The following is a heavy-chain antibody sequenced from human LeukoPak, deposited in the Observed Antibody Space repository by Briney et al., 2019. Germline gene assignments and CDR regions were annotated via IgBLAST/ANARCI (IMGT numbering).Heavy chain of an antibody. D-gene: IGHD6-6*01. J-gene: IGHJ4*02. V-gene: IGHV3-74*01. CDR1: GFTFSSYW. Sequence: PGGSLRLSCAASGFTFSSYWMHWVRQVPGKGLVWVARINPGGGSITYADSVKGRFTISRDNAKNTLYLQMDSLRAEDTGVYYCAREMGMSSSVDYWGQGTLVTVSS. CDR3: AREMGMSSSVDY. CDR2: INPGGGSI.